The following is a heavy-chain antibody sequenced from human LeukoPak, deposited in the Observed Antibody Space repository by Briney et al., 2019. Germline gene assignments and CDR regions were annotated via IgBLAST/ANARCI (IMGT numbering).Heavy chain of an antibody. Sequence: GGSLRLSCSASGFTFNSYVMHWVRQAPGKGLEWVSSISSGSGYIYYADSVKGRFTISRDNAKNSLYLQMNSLRAEDTAVYYCARELYSGYGRFDYWGQGTLVTVSS. V-gene: IGHV3-21*01. CDR2: ISSGSGYI. J-gene: IGHJ4*02. D-gene: IGHD5-12*01. CDR3: ARELYSGYGRFDY. CDR1: GFTFNSYV.